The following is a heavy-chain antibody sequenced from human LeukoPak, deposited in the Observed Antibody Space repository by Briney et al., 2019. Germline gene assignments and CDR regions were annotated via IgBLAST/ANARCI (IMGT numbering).Heavy chain of an antibody. V-gene: IGHV4-38-2*01. Sequence: SETLSLTCAVSGYSISSGYYWGWIRQPPGKGLEWIGSIYHSGSTYYNPSLKSRVTISVDTSKNQFSLKLSSVTAADTAVYYCAIRTYSSSWTPVDYWGQGTLVTVSS. CDR1: GYSISSGYY. CDR2: IYHSGST. J-gene: IGHJ4*02. CDR3: AIRTYSSSWTPVDY. D-gene: IGHD6-13*01.